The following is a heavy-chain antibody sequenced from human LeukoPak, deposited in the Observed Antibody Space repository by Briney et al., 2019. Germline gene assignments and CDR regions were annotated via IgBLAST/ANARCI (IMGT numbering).Heavy chain of an antibody. CDR1: GFTVSSNY. Sequence: GGSLRLSCAASGFTVSSNYMSWVRQAPGKGLEWVSVIYSGGSTYYADSVKGRFTISRDNSKNTLYLQMNSLRAEDTAVYYCAGYITIFGVVVGIDYWGQGTLVTVSS. J-gene: IGHJ4*02. D-gene: IGHD3-3*01. CDR3: AGYITIFGVVVGIDY. CDR2: IYSGGST. V-gene: IGHV3-53*01.